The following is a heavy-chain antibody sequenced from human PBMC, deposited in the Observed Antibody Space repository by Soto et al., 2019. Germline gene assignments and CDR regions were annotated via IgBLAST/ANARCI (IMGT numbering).Heavy chain of an antibody. D-gene: IGHD3-22*01. V-gene: IGHV3-11*01. Sequence: PGGSLRLSCAASGFTFSDYYMSWIRQAPGKGLEWVSYISSSGSIIYYADSVKGRFTISRDNAKNSLYLQMNSLRAEDTAVYYCARALGYYDSTGYFDFWGQGTLVTVSS. CDR1: GFTFSDYY. CDR2: ISSSGSII. CDR3: ARALGYYDSTGYFDF. J-gene: IGHJ4*02.